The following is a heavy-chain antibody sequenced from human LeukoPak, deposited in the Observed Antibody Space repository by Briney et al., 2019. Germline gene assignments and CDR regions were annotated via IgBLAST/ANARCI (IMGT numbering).Heavy chain of an antibody. Sequence: PGGSLRLSCAASGFTLSSYWMHWVRQAPGKGLVWVSRINSDGSSTSYADSVKGRFTISRDNAKNTLYLQMNSLRAEDTAVYYCAREGTQWLEYYFDYWGQGTLVTVSS. CDR1: GFTLSSYW. D-gene: IGHD6-19*01. V-gene: IGHV3-74*01. CDR3: AREGTQWLEYYFDY. J-gene: IGHJ4*02. CDR2: INSDGSST.